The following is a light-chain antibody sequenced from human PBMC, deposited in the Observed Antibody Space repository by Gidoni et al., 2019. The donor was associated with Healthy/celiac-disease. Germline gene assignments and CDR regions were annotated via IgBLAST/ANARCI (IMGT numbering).Light chain of an antibody. CDR2: WAS. CDR3: QQYYSTWT. Sequence: DIVMTQSPDSLAVSLGERATINCKSSQSVLYSSNNKNYLAWYQQKPGQPPKLLIYWASTRESGVPDRFRGSGSGTDFTLTISSLQAEDVAVYYWQQYYSTWTFGQGTKVEIK. CDR1: QSVLYSSNNKNY. J-gene: IGKJ1*01. V-gene: IGKV4-1*01.